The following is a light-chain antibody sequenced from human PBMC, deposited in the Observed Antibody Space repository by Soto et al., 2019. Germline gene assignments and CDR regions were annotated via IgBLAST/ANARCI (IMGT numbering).Light chain of an antibody. CDR2: LGS. CDR1: QSLLHSNGYNY. CDR3: MQALQTPPT. Sequence: DIVMTQSPLSLPVTPGEPDSISCRSSQSLLHSNGYNYLDWYLQKPGQSPQLLIYLGSNQASGVPDRFSGSGSGTDFTLKISRLEAEDVGVYYCMQALQTPPTFGQGTRLEIK. J-gene: IGKJ5*01. V-gene: IGKV2-28*01.